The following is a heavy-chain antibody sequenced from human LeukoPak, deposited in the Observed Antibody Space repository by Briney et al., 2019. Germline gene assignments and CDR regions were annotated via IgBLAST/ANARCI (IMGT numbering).Heavy chain of an antibody. D-gene: IGHD3-10*01. CDR1: GSTFSSYS. CDR2: ISSSSSYI. CDR3: ARTYYYGSGSYFDY. J-gene: IGHJ4*02. V-gene: IGHV3-21*04. Sequence: GGSLRLSCAASGSTFSSYSTNWVRQAPGKGLEWVSSISSSSSYIYYADSVKGRFTISRDNAKNSLYLQMNTLRAEDTAMYYCARTYYYGSGSYFDYWGQGTLVTVSS.